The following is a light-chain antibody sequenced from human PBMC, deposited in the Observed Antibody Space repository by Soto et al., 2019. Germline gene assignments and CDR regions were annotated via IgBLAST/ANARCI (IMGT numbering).Light chain of an antibody. J-gene: IGKJ2*01. CDR1: QSLNN. V-gene: IGKV2-28*01. CDR3: MQALQTPYT. Sequence: DIVMTQSPLSLSVSPGEPASISCRSSQSLNNLAWYLQKPGQPPQLLIYRGSSRASGVPDRFSGSGSDTDFTLKIGRVEAEDVCMYYCMQALQTPYTFGQGTKLEI. CDR2: RGS.